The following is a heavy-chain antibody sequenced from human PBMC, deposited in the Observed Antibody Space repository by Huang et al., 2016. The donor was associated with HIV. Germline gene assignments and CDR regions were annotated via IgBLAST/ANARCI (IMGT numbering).Heavy chain of an antibody. D-gene: IGHD3-9*01. CDR3: ATGFDVFFDF. Sequence: QVQLVQSRAEVKKPGASVKVSCKVSEYTLTELSIHWLRQPPGKGLEWMGGLDTEIGETIYAQKFQGRVTMTEDTSTETAFMELSGLRPEDTAVYYCATGFDVFFDFWGQGTLVTVSS. V-gene: IGHV1-24*01. CDR2: LDTEIGET. J-gene: IGHJ4*02. CDR1: EYTLTELS.